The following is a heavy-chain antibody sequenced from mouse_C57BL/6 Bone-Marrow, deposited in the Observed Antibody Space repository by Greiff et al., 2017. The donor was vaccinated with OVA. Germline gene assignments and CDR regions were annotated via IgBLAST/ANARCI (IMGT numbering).Heavy chain of an antibody. Sequence: QVQLQQPGAELVKPGASVKLSCKASGYTFTSYWMHWVKQRPGQGLEWIGMIHPNSGGTNSNEKFKSKATLTVDKSSSTAYMQLGSLTSEDSAVYYCARGTVVAHFDYWGQGTTLTVSA. D-gene: IGHD1-1*01. CDR2: IHPNSGGT. CDR3: ARGTVVAHFDY. V-gene: IGHV1-64*01. J-gene: IGHJ2*01. CDR1: GYTFTSYW.